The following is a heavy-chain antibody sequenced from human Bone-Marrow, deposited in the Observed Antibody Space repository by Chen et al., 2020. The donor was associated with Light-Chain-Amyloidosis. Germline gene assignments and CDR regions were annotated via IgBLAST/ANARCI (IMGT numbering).Heavy chain of an antibody. CDR2: IHGDASGV. D-gene: IGHD3-16*01. V-gene: IGHV3-74*01. Sequence: EVQLVESGGGSVQPGGSLRLSCAASGFTFSDYWMHWVRQAPGKGLVWVSHIHGDASGVSYADSVKGRFTISRDNARNTLYLQMNSLKDEDTALYYCASYNGGAALNIWGQGTMVTVSS. CDR3: ASYNGGAALNI. CDR1: GFTFSDYW. J-gene: IGHJ3*02.